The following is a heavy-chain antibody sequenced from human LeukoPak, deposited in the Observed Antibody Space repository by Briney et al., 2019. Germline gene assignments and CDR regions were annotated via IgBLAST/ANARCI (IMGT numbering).Heavy chain of an antibody. CDR3: ARSARHCNNGVCFTDYYIDL. CDR2: INPNSGDP. V-gene: IGHV1-2*06. Sequence: EASVKVSCKTSGYTFTDSYIHWVRQAPGQGLEWMGRINPNSGDPNYPQKFQGRVTMTRDTSISTAYMEMSSLTSDDTAVYYCARSARHCNNGVCFTDYYIDLWGKGTTVTISS. D-gene: IGHD2-8*01. CDR1: GYTFTDSY. J-gene: IGHJ6*03.